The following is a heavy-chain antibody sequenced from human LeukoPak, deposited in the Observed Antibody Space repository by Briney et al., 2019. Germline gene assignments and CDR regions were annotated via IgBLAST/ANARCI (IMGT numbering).Heavy chain of an antibody. CDR3: AKSNYFDRGGYYFFDY. V-gene: IGHV3-33*06. J-gene: IGHJ4*02. CDR2: ICIDGSNK. CDR1: GCTFNSYG. D-gene: IGHD3-22*01. Sequence: GKTLRLSCAASGCTFNSYGMHWVRQAPGKGLERVAVICIDGSNKYYADSVKGRFTIYRDNSKNTLYLQMNSLRAEDTAVYYCAKSNYFDRGGYYFFDYWGQGTLVTVSS.